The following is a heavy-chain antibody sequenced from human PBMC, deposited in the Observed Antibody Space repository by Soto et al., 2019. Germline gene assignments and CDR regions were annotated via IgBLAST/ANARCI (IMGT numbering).Heavy chain of an antibody. Sequence: PSETLSLTCTVSGGSISSGDYYWSWIRQPPGKGLEWIGYIYYSGSTYYNPSLKSRVTISVDTSKNQLSLKLSSVTAADTAVYYCAREDSYYDSSGYYYNAFDIWGHGTMVTVSS. CDR2: IYYSGST. CDR1: GGSISSGDYY. CDR3: AREDSYYDSSGYYYNAFDI. V-gene: IGHV4-30-4*01. D-gene: IGHD3-22*01. J-gene: IGHJ3*02.